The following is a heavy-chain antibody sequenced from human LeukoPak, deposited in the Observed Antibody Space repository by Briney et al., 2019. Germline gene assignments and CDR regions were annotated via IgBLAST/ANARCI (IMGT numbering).Heavy chain of an antibody. Sequence: SGTLSLTCTVSGGSVSSGSYYWSWIRQPPGKGLEWIGYIYYSGSTNYNPSLKSRVTISVDTSKNQFSLKLSSVTAADTAVYYCARRGATTAGEPFDIWGQGTMVTVSS. CDR3: ARRGATTAGEPFDI. J-gene: IGHJ3*02. V-gene: IGHV4-61*01. CDR2: IYYSGST. CDR1: GGSVSSGSYY. D-gene: IGHD1-26*01.